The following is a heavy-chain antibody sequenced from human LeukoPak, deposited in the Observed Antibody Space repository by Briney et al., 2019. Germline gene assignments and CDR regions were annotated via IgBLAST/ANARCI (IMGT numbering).Heavy chain of an antibody. CDR1: GGSISSSSYY. Sequence: SETLSLTCTVSGGSISSSSYYWGWIRQPPGKGLEWIGSIYYSGSTYYNPSLKSRVTISVDTSKNQFSLKLSSVTAADTAVYYCARADYSNYADYYMDVWGKGTTVTVSS. CDR3: ARADYSNYADYYMDV. J-gene: IGHJ6*03. D-gene: IGHD4-11*01. CDR2: IYYSGST. V-gene: IGHV4-39*01.